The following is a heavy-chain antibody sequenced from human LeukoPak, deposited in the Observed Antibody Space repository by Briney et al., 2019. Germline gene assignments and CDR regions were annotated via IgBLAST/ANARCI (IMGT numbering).Heavy chain of an antibody. Sequence: GGSLRLSCAASGFTFSSYGMHWVRQAPGKGLEWVAFIRYDGSNKYYADSVKGRFTISRDNSKNTLYLQMNSLRAEDTAVYYCASRGGFGELCLDYWGQGTLVTVSS. CDR2: IRYDGSNK. CDR3: ASRGGFGELCLDY. D-gene: IGHD3-10*01. J-gene: IGHJ4*02. CDR1: GFTFSSYG. V-gene: IGHV3-30*02.